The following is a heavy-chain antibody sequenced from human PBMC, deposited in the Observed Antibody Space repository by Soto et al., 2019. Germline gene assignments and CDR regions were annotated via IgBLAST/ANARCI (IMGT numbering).Heavy chain of an antibody. J-gene: IGHJ4*02. CDR1: GGTFSSYA. V-gene: IGHV1-69*01. CDR3: GRDWDCGGVGG. Sequence: QVQLVQSGAEVKKPGSSVKVSCKASGGTFSSYAISWVRQAPGQGLEWMGGIIPIFGTANYAQKFQGRVTSTTDESTSTADKKPSSLRAEATAVYYCGRDWDCGGVGGWGQGTLVTVSS. D-gene: IGHD2-21*01. CDR2: IIPIFGTA.